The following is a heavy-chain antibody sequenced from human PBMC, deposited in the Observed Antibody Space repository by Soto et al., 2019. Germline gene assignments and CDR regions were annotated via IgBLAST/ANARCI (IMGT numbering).Heavy chain of an antibody. CDR3: ARRFTYSGCRWYFDY. Sequence: SGPTLVNPTQTLTLTCTFSGFSLNTGGMAVGWIRQPPGKALEWLALIYWDDSKNYSPSLKSRPTITKDTSNTQVVLTMTSVDTVDTATYYCARRFTYSGCRWYFDYWGQGTLVTVST. J-gene: IGHJ4*02. V-gene: IGHV2-5*02. CDR1: GFSLNTGGMA. CDR2: IYWDDSK. D-gene: IGHD5-18*01.